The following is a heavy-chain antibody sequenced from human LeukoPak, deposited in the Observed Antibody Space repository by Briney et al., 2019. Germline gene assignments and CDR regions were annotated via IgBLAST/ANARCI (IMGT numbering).Heavy chain of an antibody. Sequence: ASVKVSCKASGYTFTGYYMHWVRQAPGQGLEWMGWISAYNGNTNYAQKLQGRVTMTTDTSTSTAYMELRSLRSDDTAVYYCARAHYYDSSGYPDRDYWGQGTLVTVSS. CDR2: ISAYNGNT. CDR3: ARAHYYDSSGYPDRDY. J-gene: IGHJ4*02. V-gene: IGHV1-18*04. D-gene: IGHD3-22*01. CDR1: GYTFTGYY.